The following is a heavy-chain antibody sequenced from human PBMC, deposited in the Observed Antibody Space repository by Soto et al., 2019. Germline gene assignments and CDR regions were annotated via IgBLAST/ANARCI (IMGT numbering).Heavy chain of an antibody. Sequence: GGSLRLSCGASGFTFSRYWMHWVRQAPGKGLVWVSRINIDGSSTNYADSVKGRFTISRDNAKNTLYLQMNSLRAEDTAVYYCAKGPSWSGECSSGGVTIIPWCPGTLVTV. V-gene: IGHV3-74*01. CDR3: AKGPSWSGECSSGGVTIIP. J-gene: IGHJ5*02. CDR1: GFTFSRYW. CDR2: INIDGSST. D-gene: IGHD3-3*01.